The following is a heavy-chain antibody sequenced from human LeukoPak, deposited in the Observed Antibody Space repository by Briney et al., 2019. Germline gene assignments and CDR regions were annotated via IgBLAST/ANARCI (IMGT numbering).Heavy chain of an antibody. J-gene: IGHJ5*02. CDR2: IYFSGST. D-gene: IGHD2-2*01. Sequence: SATLSPTFSFSGGSISSSSYYWGWIRQPPGKGLGWIGIIYFSGSTYYNPSLKSRLTISVDTSKNQFSLKLSSVTATDTAVYYCARRGYCSSTSCYEYWFDPWGQGTLVTVSS. CDR3: ARRGYCSSTSCYEYWFDP. V-gene: IGHV4-39*01. CDR1: GGSISSSSYY.